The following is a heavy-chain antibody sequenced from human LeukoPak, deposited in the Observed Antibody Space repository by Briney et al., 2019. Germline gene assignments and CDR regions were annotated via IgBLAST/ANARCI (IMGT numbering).Heavy chain of an antibody. D-gene: IGHD3-22*01. V-gene: IGHV1-18*01. CDR1: GYTFTSYG. J-gene: IGHJ4*02. CDR3: VRSPPYYDGSGYQSSRYFDY. CDR2: ISVYNGNT. Sequence: GASVKVSCKASGYTFTSYGISWVRQAPGQGLEWMGWISVYNGNTNYAQKLQGRVTMTTDTSTTTAYMELRSLRSDDTAVYYCVRSPPYYDGSGYQSSRYFDYWGQGTLVTVSS.